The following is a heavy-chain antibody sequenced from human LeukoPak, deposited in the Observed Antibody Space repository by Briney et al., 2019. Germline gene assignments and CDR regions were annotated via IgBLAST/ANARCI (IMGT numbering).Heavy chain of an antibody. CDR1: GFTFDDYA. CDR2: ISGDGGST. J-gene: IGHJ4*02. D-gene: IGHD6-19*01. V-gene: IGHV3-43*02. CDR3: AREPGGGQWLPGY. Sequence: GGSLRLSCAASGFTFDDYAMHWVRQAPGKGLEWVSLISGDGGSTYYADSVKGRFTISRDNAQNSLYLQMNSLRADDTAVYYCAREPGGGQWLPGYWGQGTLVTVSS.